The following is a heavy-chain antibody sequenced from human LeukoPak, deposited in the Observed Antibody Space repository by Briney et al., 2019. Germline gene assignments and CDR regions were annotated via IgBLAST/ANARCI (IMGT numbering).Heavy chain of an antibody. CDR3: ARGVLWFGEYVDLYYYGMDV. J-gene: IGHJ6*02. CDR2: ISYDGSNK. Sequence: GGSLRLSCAASGFTFSSYAMHWVRQAPGKGLEWVAVISYDGSNKYYADSVKGRFTISRDNSKNTLYLQMNGLRAEDTAVYYCARGVLWFGEYVDLYYYGMDVWGQGTTVTVSS. D-gene: IGHD3-10*01. V-gene: IGHV3-30-3*01. CDR1: GFTFSSYA.